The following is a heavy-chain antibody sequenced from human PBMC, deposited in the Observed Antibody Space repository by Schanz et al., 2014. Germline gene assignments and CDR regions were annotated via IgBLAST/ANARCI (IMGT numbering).Heavy chain of an antibody. D-gene: IGHD3-10*01. Sequence: EVQLLESGGGLVQPGGSLRLSCAASGFTFSSYAMSWVRQAPGKGLEWVSSISTSGTYMYIADSLKGRLTISRDNAKNSLYLQMNSLRAEDTAVYHCVSSGSYSSYAFWGQGALVTVSS. J-gene: IGHJ4*02. CDR1: GFTFSSYA. CDR3: VSSGSYSSYAF. V-gene: IGHV3-21*01. CDR2: ISTSGTYM.